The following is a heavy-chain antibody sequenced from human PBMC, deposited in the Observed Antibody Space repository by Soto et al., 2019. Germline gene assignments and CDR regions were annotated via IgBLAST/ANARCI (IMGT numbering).Heavy chain of an antibody. Sequence: EVQLLESGGGLVQPGGSMRLSCAASGFTFGGYAMNWVRQAPGKGLEWVSGISAGSGTDYADSVKGRFTISRDNTKNTLSLQMSSVRADDTAVYYCARGAAHDSHCDYWGQGTLVTVSS. J-gene: IGHJ4*02. CDR1: GFTFGGYA. CDR3: ARGAAHDSHCDY. D-gene: IGHD2-21*02. CDR2: ISAGSGT. V-gene: IGHV3-23*01.